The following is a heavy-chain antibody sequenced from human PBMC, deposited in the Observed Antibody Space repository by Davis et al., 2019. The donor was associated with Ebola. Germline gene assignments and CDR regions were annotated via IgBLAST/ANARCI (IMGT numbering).Heavy chain of an antibody. D-gene: IGHD4-17*01. CDR1: GGSISSSSYY. CDR2: IYYSGST. CDR3: ARWDYGAPGYYYGMDV. Sequence: PSETLSLTCTVSGGSISSSSYYWSWIRQPPGKGLEWIGYIYYSGSTNYNPSLKSRVTISVDTSKNQFSLKLSSVTAADTAVYYCARWDYGAPGYYYGMDVWGQGTTVTVSS. V-gene: IGHV4-61*01. J-gene: IGHJ6*02.